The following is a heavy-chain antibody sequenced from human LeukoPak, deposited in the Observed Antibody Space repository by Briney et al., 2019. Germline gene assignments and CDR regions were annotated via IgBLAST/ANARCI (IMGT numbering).Heavy chain of an antibody. V-gene: IGHV1-69*04. CDR3: ARDLAVAGTLDGTDV. CDR2: IIPIFGIA. J-gene: IGHJ6*02. CDR1: GGTFSSYA. Sequence: PAASVKVSCKASGGTFSSYAISWVRQAPGQGLEWMGRIIPIFGIANYAQKFQGRVTITADKSTSTAYMELSSLRSEDTAVYYCARDLAVAGTLDGTDVWGQGTTVTVSS. D-gene: IGHD6-19*01.